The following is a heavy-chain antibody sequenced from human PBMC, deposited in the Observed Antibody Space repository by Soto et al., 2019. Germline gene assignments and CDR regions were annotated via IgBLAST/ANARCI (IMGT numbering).Heavy chain of an antibody. Sequence: QVQLQESGPGLVKPSETLSLTCTVSGGSISSYYWSWIRQPPGKGLEWIGYIYYSGSINYNPSLKSRVTISVDTSKNQFSLKLSSVTAADTAVYYCAGHLYGSGERFDPWGQGTLVTVSS. J-gene: IGHJ5*02. D-gene: IGHD3-10*01. CDR2: IYYSGSI. V-gene: IGHV4-59*08. CDR1: GGSISSYY. CDR3: AGHLYGSGERFDP.